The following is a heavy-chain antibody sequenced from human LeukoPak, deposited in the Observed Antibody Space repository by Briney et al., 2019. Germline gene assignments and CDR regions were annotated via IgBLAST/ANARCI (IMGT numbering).Heavy chain of an antibody. Sequence: ASVKLSCKASGYTFTSYYMHWVRQAPGQGLEWMGIINPSTGFTTYAQRFQGRVTMTSDVSTSTVYMDLNNLRSEDTAVYYCARVRAVGARYGGGYFDYWGQGTRVTVSS. CDR1: GYTFTSYY. V-gene: IGHV1-46*01. D-gene: IGHD1-26*01. CDR3: ARVRAVGARYGGGYFDY. CDR2: INPSTGFT. J-gene: IGHJ4*02.